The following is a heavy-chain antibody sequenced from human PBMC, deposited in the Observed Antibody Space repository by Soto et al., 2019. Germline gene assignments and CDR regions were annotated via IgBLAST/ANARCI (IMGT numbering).Heavy chain of an antibody. CDR1: GYTLTELS. CDR2: FDPEDGET. V-gene: IGHV1-24*01. D-gene: IGHD3-10*01. CDR3: ATPLTIIFTDDAFDI. J-gene: IGHJ3*02. Sequence: ASVKVSCKVSGYTLTELSMHWVRQAPGKGLEWMGGFDPEDGETIYAQKFQGRVTMTEDTSTDTAYMELSSLRSEDTAVYYCATPLTIIFTDDAFDIWGQGTMVTVSS.